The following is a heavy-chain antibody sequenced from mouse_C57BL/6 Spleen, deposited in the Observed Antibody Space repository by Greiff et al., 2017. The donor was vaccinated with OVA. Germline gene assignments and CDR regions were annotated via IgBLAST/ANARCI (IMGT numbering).Heavy chain of an antibody. CDR1: GYTFTDYY. D-gene: IGHD2-1*01. J-gene: IGHJ2*01. Sequence: QVHVKQSGAELVRPGASVKLSCKASGYTFTDYYINWVKQRPGQGLEWIARIYPGSGNTYYNEKFKGKATLTAEKSSSTAYMQLSSLTSEDSAVYFCAREGLYGNYRYYFDYWGQGTTLTVSS. CDR2: IYPGSGNT. CDR3: AREGLYGNYRYYFDY. V-gene: IGHV1-76*01.